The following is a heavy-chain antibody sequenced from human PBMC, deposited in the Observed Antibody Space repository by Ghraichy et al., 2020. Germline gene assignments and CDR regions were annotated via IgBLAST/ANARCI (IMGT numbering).Heavy chain of an antibody. Sequence: SETLSLTCTVSGGSISSSSYYWGWIRQPPGKGLEWIGSIYYSGSTYYNPSLKSRVTISVDTSKNQFSLKLSSVTAADTAVYYCARPGGYSSGEGNPWGQGTLVTVSS. V-gene: IGHV4-39*01. CDR2: IYYSGST. CDR3: ARPGGYSSGEGNP. CDR1: GGSISSSSYY. J-gene: IGHJ5*02. D-gene: IGHD6-19*01.